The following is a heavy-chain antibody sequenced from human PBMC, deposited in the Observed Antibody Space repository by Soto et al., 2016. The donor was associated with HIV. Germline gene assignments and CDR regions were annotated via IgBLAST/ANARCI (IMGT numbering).Heavy chain of an antibody. J-gene: IGHJ4*02. CDR2: IWYDGSNK. D-gene: IGHD3-10*01. Sequence: VQLVESGGGVVQPGKSLRLSCAASGFTLSSYGMHWVRQAPGKGLEWVAVIWYDGSNKYYADSVKGRFSISRDNSKNTLYLQMNSLRAEDTAVYYCARGPYGSGSFYSIFWGQGTLVTVSS. CDR1: GFTLSSYG. CDR3: ARGPYGSGSFYSIF. V-gene: IGHV3-33*01.